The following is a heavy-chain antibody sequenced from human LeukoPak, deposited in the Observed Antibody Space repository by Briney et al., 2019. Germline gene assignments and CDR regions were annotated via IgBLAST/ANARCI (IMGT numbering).Heavy chain of an antibody. V-gene: IGHV3-7*01. CDR1: GFTFSSFW. CDR3: GRSQNYNDSSGYSS. Sequence: GGSLRLSCAASGFTFSSFWMSWVRQVPGKGLEWVGNIKQDGSEKYYVASMKGRFTISRDNAKNSLYLQMNSLRAEDTAVYYCGRSQNYNDSSGYSSWGQGTLVTVSS. CDR2: IKQDGSEK. D-gene: IGHD3-22*01. J-gene: IGHJ5*02.